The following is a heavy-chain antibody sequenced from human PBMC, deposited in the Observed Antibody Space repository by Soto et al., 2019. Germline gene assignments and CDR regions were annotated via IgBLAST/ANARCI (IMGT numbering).Heavy chain of an antibody. CDR2: ISAYDGKT. D-gene: IGHD3-3*01. J-gene: IGHJ5*02. CDR1: GYTFNTYG. V-gene: IGHV1-18*01. Sequence: ASAKVSCKASGYTFNTYGINWVRQAPGQGLELMGWISAYDGKTTYAEKFQGRVTLTTDTSTSTAYMELRSLRSDDTAIYYCARDPHEFWTSYWFDPWGQGTPVTVS. CDR3: ARDPHEFWTSYWFDP.